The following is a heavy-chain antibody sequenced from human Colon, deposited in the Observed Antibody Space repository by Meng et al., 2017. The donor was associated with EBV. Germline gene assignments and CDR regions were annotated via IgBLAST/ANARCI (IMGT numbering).Heavy chain of an antibody. Sequence: QVQLQESGPGLVKPSQTLSLTCTVSGGSISSGDYYWSWIRQPPGKGLEWIGEIYHSGRTNYNPSVKSRVSMSVDKSQNHFSLRLSSVTAADTAVYYCTTLYGDSISGGQGPLGTVAS. D-gene: IGHD4-17*01. J-gene: IGHJ4*02. CDR2: IYHSGRT. CDR3: TTLYGDSIS. CDR1: GGSISSGDYY. V-gene: IGHV4-30-4*03.